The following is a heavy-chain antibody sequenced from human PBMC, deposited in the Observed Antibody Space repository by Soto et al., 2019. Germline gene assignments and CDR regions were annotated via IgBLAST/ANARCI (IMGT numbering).Heavy chain of an antibody. Sequence: GGSLRLSCAASGFTFSSYGMHWVRQAPGKGLEWVAVISYDGSNKYYADSVKGRFTISRDNSKNTLYLQMNSLRAEDTAVYYCAKDERSMRCLLYWGQGTLVTVSS. CDR1: GFTFSSYG. CDR2: ISYDGSNK. D-gene: IGHD2-21*02. CDR3: AKDERSMRCLLY. J-gene: IGHJ4*02. V-gene: IGHV3-30*18.